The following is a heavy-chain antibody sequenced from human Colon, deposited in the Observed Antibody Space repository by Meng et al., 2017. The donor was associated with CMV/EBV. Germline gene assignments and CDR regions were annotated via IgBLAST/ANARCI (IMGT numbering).Heavy chain of an antibody. CDR3: ARTQLWLGASYYSDY. J-gene: IGHJ4*02. V-gene: IGHV4-59*01. D-gene: IGHD3-10*01. CDR2: IYYTGAT. CDR1: GGSISPYY. Sequence: GSLRLSCTVSGGSISPYYWSWIRQPPGKGLEWIGYIYYTGATDYNPSLKSRVTISVDASKIQVSLKVRSVTAADTAVYFCARTQLWLGASYYSDYWGQGTLVTVSS.